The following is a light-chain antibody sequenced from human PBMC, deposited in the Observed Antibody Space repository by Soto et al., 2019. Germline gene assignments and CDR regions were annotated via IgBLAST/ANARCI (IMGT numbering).Light chain of an antibody. CDR3: QSYDSSXLVV. J-gene: IGLJ2*01. V-gene: IGLV6-57*04. CDR1: SGSIASNY. Sequence: NFMLTQPHSVSESPGKTVXISCTRSSGSIASNYVQWYQQRPGSAPTTVIYEDNQRPSGVPDRFSGSIDSSSNSASLTISGLKTEDEADYYCQSYDSSXLVVFGGGTKLTVL. CDR2: EDN.